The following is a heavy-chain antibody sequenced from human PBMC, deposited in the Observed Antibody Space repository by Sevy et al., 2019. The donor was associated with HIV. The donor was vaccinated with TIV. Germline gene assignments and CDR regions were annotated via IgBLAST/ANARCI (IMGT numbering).Heavy chain of an antibody. V-gene: IGHV1-2*06. CDR2: INPKSGGT. Sequence: ASVKVSCKASGYTFTGYYMHWVRQAPGQGLEWMGRINPKSGGTNYAQKFQGRVTMTRDTAISTAYMELSRLRSDDTAVYYCARGYCSGGSCYSRDWFDPWGQGTLVTVSS. CDR1: GYTFTGYY. CDR3: ARGYCSGGSCYSRDWFDP. J-gene: IGHJ5*02. D-gene: IGHD2-15*01.